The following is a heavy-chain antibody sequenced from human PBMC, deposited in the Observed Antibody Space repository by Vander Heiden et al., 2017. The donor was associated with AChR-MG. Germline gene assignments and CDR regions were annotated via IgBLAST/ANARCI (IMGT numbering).Heavy chain of an antibody. J-gene: IGHJ4*02. Sequence: QVQLVASGGGVVQPGRSLRLSCAASGVTFSSYGMHWVRQAPGKGLEWVAVISYDGSNKYYADSVKGRFTISRDNSKNTLYLQMNSLRAEDTAVYYCAKAHSSGWYYFDYWGQGTLVTVSS. CDR1: GVTFSSYG. CDR2: ISYDGSNK. V-gene: IGHV3-30*18. D-gene: IGHD6-19*01. CDR3: AKAHSSGWYYFDY.